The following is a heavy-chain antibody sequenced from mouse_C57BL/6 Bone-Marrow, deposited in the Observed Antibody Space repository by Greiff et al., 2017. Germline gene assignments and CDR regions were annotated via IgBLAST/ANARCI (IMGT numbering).Heavy chain of an antibody. V-gene: IGHV1-53*01. J-gene: IGHJ2*01. CDR3: ARSGYLLWSL. Sequence: VQLQQPGTELVKPGASVKLSCKASGYTFTSYWMHWVKQRPGQCLEWIGNINPSNGGTNYNEQFKSKATLTVDKSSSTAYLQLSSLTSEYSAVYSCARSGYLLWSLWGQGTTLTVSS. CDR1: GYTFTSYW. CDR2: INPSNGGT. D-gene: IGHD3-1*01.